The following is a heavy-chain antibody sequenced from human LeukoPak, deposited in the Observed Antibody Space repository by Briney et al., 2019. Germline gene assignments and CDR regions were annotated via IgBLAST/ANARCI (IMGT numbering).Heavy chain of an antibody. J-gene: IGHJ6*02. CDR3: ARRAASGTTDV. CDR2: ISGSGDGT. Sequence: PGGSLRLSCAASGFTFSTYAMSWVRQAPVKGLEWVSGISGSGDGTYYADSVKGRFTISRDNSENTLYLQMNSLRAEDTAVYYCARRAASGTTDVWGQGTTVTVSS. D-gene: IGHD1-7*01. CDR1: GFTFSTYA. V-gene: IGHV3-23*01.